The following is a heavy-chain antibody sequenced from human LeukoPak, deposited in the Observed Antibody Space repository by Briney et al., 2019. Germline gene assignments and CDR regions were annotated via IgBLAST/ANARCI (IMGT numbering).Heavy chain of an antibody. D-gene: IGHD6-13*01. CDR1: GFTFSSYA. J-gene: IGHJ4*02. Sequence: GGSLRLSCAASGFTFSSYAMSWVRQAPGKGLEWVSAISGSGGSTYCADSVKGRFTISRDNSKNTLYLQMNSLRAEDTAVYYCAKDLFDSSSWYTSPPDYWGQGTLVTVSS. CDR2: ISGSGGST. CDR3: AKDLFDSSSWYTSPPDY. V-gene: IGHV3-23*01.